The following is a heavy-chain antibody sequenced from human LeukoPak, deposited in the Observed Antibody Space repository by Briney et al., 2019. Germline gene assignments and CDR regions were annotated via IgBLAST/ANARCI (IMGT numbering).Heavy chain of an antibody. CDR2: VNPSGGAT. D-gene: IGHD6-19*01. Sequence: TGGSLRLSCVASGFTFSNYAMNWVRQAPGRGLEWVSAVNPSGGATYYADSVKGRFTIPRDNSKNTLYLQMSSLRADDTAVYFCAKAVSHSYFDYWGQGTLVTVSA. CDR1: GFTFSNYA. J-gene: IGHJ4*02. CDR3: AKAVSHSYFDY. V-gene: IGHV3-23*01.